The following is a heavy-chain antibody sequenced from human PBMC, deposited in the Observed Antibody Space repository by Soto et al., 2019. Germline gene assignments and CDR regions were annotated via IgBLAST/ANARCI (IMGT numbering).Heavy chain of an antibody. J-gene: IGHJ4*02. Sequence: QVQLVQSGAEVKKPGASVKVSCKASGYTFTSYGISWVRQAPGQGLEWLGWISAYNGNTNYARNLRGRGNGTADTSTTTTYKELRSLRVDDTAVYYCARDRGIVIVGGTIPDYWGQGTLVTVSS. CDR1: GYTFTSYG. D-gene: IGHD1-26*01. CDR3: ARDRGIVIVGGTIPDY. CDR2: ISAYNGNT. V-gene: IGHV1-18*01.